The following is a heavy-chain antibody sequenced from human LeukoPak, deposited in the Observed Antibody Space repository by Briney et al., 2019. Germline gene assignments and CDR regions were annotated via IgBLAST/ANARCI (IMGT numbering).Heavy chain of an antibody. Sequence: GGSLRLSCAASGFTFSSYSMNWVRQAPGKGLGWVSSISSGSKYIYNADSVKGRFTISRDNAKNSLYLQMSSLRAEDTAVYYCARALSYSYGSMDFWGQGTLVIVSS. CDR2: ISSGSKYI. V-gene: IGHV3-21*01. CDR1: GFTFSSYS. CDR3: ARALSYSYGSMDF. J-gene: IGHJ4*02. D-gene: IGHD5-18*01.